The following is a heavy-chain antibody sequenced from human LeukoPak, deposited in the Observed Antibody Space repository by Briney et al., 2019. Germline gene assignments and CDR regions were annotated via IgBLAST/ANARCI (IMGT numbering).Heavy chain of an antibody. D-gene: IGHD3-22*01. CDR2: IYPCDSDT. V-gene: IGHV5-51*01. CDR1: GYSFTSYW. CDR3: ARRPYYYEPGWYFDY. Sequence: PGEALKISWKGSGYSFTSYWIGWGRQRPGKGLEGMGIIYPCDSDTRYSPSFQGKVTISADKSISTDYLQWSSLKASDTAMYYCARRPYYYEPGWYFDYWGQGTLVTVSS. J-gene: IGHJ4*02.